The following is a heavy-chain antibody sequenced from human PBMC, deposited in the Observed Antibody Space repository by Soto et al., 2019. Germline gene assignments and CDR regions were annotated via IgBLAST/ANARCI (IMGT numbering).Heavy chain of an antibody. CDR3: ASSGSGYSLRGYHYCKDV. J-gene: IGHJ6*02. CDR1: GFTFSSYS. CDR2: ISSSSSYI. V-gene: IGHV3-21*01. Sequence: GGSLRLSCAASGFTFSSYSMNWVRQAPGKGLEWVSSISSSSSYIYYADSVKGRFTISRDNAKNSLYLQMNSLRAEDTAVYYCASSGSGYSLRGYHYCKDVRGQGIMVTVS. D-gene: IGHD3-22*01.